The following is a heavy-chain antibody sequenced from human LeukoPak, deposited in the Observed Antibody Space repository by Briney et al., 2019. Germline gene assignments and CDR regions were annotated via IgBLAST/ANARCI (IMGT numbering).Heavy chain of an antibody. CDR1: GYTLTELS. CDR3: ATASLIYSNYGPYYMDV. V-gene: IGHV1-24*01. Sequence: ASVKVSCKVSGYTLTELSMHWVRQAPGKGLEWMGGFDPEDGETIYAQKFQGRVTMTEDTSTDTAYMELSSLRSEDTAVYYCATASLIYSNYGPYYMDVWGKGTTVTISS. CDR2: FDPEDGET. J-gene: IGHJ6*03. D-gene: IGHD4-11*01.